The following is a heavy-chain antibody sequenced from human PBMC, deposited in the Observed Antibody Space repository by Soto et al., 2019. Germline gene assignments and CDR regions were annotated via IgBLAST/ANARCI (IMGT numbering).Heavy chain of an antibody. CDR3: FFSGKRRHTSSLHGLGIPAERSSDL. J-gene: IGHJ2*01. Sequence: PEKRLEWIGSIYYSGSTYYNPSLKSRVTISVDTSKNQFSLKLSFVTAADTAVYFFFFSGKRRHTSSLHGLGIPAERSSDL. D-gene: IGHD1-1*01. CDR2: IYYSGST. V-gene: IGHV4-39*01.